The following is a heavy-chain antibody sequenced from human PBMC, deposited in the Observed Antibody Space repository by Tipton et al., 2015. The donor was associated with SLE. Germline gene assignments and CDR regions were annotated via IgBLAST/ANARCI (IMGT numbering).Heavy chain of an antibody. D-gene: IGHD3-10*01. V-gene: IGHV4-59*12. CDR2: IYYTGST. CDR1: GGSISSYY. J-gene: IGHJ4*02. Sequence: TLSLTCTVSGGSISSYYWSWIRQPPGKGLEWIGYIYYTGSTTYNPSLKSRVTISVDKSKNQFSLKLSSVTAADTAVYYCARSTDYYGSGSYLDYWGQGTLVTVSS. CDR3: ARSTDYYGSGSYLDY.